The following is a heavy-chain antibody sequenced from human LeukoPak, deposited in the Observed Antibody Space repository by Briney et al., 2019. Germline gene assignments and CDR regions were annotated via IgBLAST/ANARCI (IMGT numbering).Heavy chain of an antibody. CDR1: GFTFSSYA. Sequence: QAGRSLRLSCAASGFTFSSYAMHWVRQAPGKGLEWVAVISYDGSNKYYADSVKGRFTISRDNSKNTLYLQMNSLRAEDTAVYYCARGGTVTKASTDYWGQGTLVTVSS. V-gene: IGHV3-30-3*01. CDR2: ISYDGSNK. D-gene: IGHD4-17*01. J-gene: IGHJ4*02. CDR3: ARGGTVTKASTDY.